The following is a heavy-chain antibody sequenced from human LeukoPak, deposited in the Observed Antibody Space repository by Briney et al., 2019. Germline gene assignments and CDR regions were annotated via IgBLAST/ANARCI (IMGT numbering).Heavy chain of an antibody. V-gene: IGHV3-30*04. J-gene: IGHJ4*02. CDR1: GFTFSSYA. CDR2: ISYDGSNK. D-gene: IGHD3-9*01. CDR3: ARALHYDILTGKDY. Sequence: GRSLSLSCAATGFTFSSYAMHWVRQAPGKGLEWVGVISYDGSNKYYADSVKGRFTISRDNYKNTLYLQMNSLRAEDTAVYCCARALHYDILTGKDYWGQGTLVTVSS.